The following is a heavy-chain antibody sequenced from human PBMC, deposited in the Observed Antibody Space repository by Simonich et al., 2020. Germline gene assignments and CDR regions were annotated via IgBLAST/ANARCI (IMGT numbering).Heavy chain of an antibody. V-gene: IGHV4-38-2*01. CDR1: GYSISSGYY. CDR2: IYHRGST. J-gene: IGHJ6*02. CDR3: ARVGYSNYYYYGMDV. D-gene: IGHD6-13*01. Sequence: QVQLQESGPGLVKPSETLSLTCAVSGYSISSGYYGGWIRQPPGKGLEWIGSIYHRGSTYNNPSLKRRVTISVDTSKNQFSRKLSSVTAADTAVYYCARVGYSNYYYYGMDVWGQGTTVTVSS.